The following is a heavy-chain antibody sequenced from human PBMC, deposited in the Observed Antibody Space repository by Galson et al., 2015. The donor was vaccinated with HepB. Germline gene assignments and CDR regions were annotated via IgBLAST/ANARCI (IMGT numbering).Heavy chain of an antibody. CDR1: GYTFTSYA. CDR3: AREGDGYNYPFDY. V-gene: IGHV1-18*04. J-gene: IGHJ4*02. Sequence: SVKVSCKASGYTFTSYALSWVRQAPGQGLEWMGWINPYNGNTNYAQNLQGRVTMTTDTSTSTAYMELRSLRSDDTAVYYCAREGDGYNYPFDYWGQGTLVTVSS. CDR2: INPYNGNT. D-gene: IGHD5-24*01.